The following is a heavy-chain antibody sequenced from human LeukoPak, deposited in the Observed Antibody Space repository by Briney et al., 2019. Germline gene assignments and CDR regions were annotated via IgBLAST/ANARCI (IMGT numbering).Heavy chain of an antibody. V-gene: IGHV4-39*01. CDR3: ARHITIFGVVINGGSYYFDY. CDR1: GGSISSSSYY. Sequence: SETLSLTCTVSGGSISSSSYYWGWIRQPPGKGLEWIGSIYYSGSTYYNPSLKSRVTISVDTSKNQFSLKLSSVTAADTAVYYCARHITIFGVVINGGSYYFDYWGQGTLVTVSS. J-gene: IGHJ4*02. D-gene: IGHD3-3*01. CDR2: IYYSGST.